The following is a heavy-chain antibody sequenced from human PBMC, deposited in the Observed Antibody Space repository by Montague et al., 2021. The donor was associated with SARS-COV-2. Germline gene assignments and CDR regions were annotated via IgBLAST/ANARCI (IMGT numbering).Heavy chain of an antibody. CDR1: GGSFSGYY. CDR2: INHGEST. CDR3: ARLRDGVVPSPILGMRTSFTYSYMDV. D-gene: IGHD2-15*01. J-gene: IGHJ6*03. V-gene: IGHV4-34*01. Sequence: SETLSLTCAVPGGSFSGYYWDWIRQPPGKGLEWIWEINHGESTNYNPPLKNRLTISSDTSNNQFSLKLTSVAATDTAVYCCARLRDGVVPSPILGMRTSFTYSYMDVWGTATTVTVS.